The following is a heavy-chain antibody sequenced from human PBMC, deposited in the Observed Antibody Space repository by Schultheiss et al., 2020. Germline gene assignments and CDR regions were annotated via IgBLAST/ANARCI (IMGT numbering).Heavy chain of an antibody. V-gene: IGHV1-2*02. CDR2: INPNSGGT. CDR3: AALVGAGYGAEYFHH. D-gene: IGHD6-13*01. J-gene: IGHJ1*01. Sequence: ASVKVSCKASGYPFTDYYIHWVRQAPGQGLEWMGWINPNSGGTNYAQKFQGRVTMTRDTSISTAYMELSRLRSDDTALYYCAALVGAGYGAEYFHHWGQGTLVTVSS. CDR1: GYPFTDYY.